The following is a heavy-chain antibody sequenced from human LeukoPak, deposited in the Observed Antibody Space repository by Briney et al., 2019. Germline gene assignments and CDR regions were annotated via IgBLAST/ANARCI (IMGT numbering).Heavy chain of an antibody. V-gene: IGHV4-39*07. CDR3: ARDLPGRRGAFDI. J-gene: IGHJ3*02. CDR1: GGSISSSSYY. Sequence: SETLSLTCTVSGGSISSSSYYWGWMRQPPGKGLEWIGSIYYSGSTYYNPSLKSRVTISVDTSKNQFSLKLSSVTAADTAVYYCARDLPGRRGAFDIWGQGTMVTVSS. CDR2: IYYSGST.